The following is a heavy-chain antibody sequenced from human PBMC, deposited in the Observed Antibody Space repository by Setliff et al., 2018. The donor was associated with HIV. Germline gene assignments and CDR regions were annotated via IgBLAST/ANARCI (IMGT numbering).Heavy chain of an antibody. D-gene: IGHD5-18*01. CDR1: GYTISSGYY. V-gene: IGHV4-38-2*01. CDR2: IYYSGST. J-gene: IGHJ4*02. CDR3: ARTRGYTYGYIDY. Sequence: PSETLSLTCALSGYTISSGYYWAWIRQPPGKGLEWIGNIYYSGSTYYNPSLKSRVTISVDTSKNQFSPKLSSVTAADTAIYYCARTRGYTYGYIDYWGQGTLVTVSS.